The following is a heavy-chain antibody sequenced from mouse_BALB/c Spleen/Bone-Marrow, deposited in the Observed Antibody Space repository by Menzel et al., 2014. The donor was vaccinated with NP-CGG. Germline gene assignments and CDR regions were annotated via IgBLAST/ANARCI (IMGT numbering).Heavy chain of an antibody. V-gene: IGHV1-54*01. Sequence: VQLQQSGAELVRPGTSVKVSCKASGYAFTNYLIEWVKQRPGQGLEWIGVTNPGSGGTNYNEKFKGKATLTADKSSSTAYMQLSSLTSDDSAVYFCARHYYGAMDYWGQGTSVTVSS. CDR1: GYAFTNYL. D-gene: IGHD1-2*01. J-gene: IGHJ4*01. CDR2: TNPGSGGT. CDR3: ARHYYGAMDY.